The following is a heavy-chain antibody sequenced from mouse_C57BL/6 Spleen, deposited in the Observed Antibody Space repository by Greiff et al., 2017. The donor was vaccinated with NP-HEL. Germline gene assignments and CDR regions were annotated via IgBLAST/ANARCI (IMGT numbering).Heavy chain of an antibody. V-gene: IGHV1-39*01. Sequence: EVQVVESGPELVKPGASVKISCKASGYSFTDYNMNWVKQSNGKSLEWIGVINPNYGTTSYNQKFKGKATLTVDQSSSTAYMQLNSLTSEDSAVYYCARGGYYGTYFDYWGQGTTLTVSS. CDR2: INPNYGTT. D-gene: IGHD1-1*01. CDR1: GYSFTDYN. J-gene: IGHJ2*01. CDR3: ARGGYYGTYFDY.